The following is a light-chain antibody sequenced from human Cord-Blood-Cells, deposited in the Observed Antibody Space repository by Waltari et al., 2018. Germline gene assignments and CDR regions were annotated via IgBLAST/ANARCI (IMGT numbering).Light chain of an antibody. J-gene: IGKJ4*01. CDR2: DAS. Sequence: EIVLTQSPATLSLSPGERATLSCRASQRVSSYLARYQQKPGQAPRLLIYDASNRATGIPARFSGSGSGTDFTLTISSLEPEDFAVYYCQQRSNWPLTFGGGTKVEI. V-gene: IGKV3-11*01. CDR1: QRVSSY. CDR3: QQRSNWPLT.